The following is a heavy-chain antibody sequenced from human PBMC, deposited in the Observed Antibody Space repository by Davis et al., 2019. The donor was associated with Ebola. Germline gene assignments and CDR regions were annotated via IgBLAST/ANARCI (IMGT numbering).Heavy chain of an antibody. V-gene: IGHV1-46*01. CDR1: GYTFTSYY. CDR3: ASTYRYCTNGVCYKGRGYYYGMDV. D-gene: IGHD2-8*01. CDR2: INPSGGST. Sequence: ASVKVSCKASGYTFTSYYMHWVRQAPGQGLEWMGIINPSGGSTSYAQKFQGRVTMTRNTSISTAYMELSSLRSEDTAVYYCASTYRYCTNGVCYKGRGYYYGMDVWGQGTTVTVSS. J-gene: IGHJ6*02.